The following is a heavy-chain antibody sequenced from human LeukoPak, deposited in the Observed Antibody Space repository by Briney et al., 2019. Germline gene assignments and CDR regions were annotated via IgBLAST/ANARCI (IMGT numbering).Heavy chain of an antibody. Sequence: GGSLRLSCAASGFTFSSYAMSWVRQAPGKGLEWVSAISGSGGSTYYADSVKGRFTISRDNSKNTLYLQMNSLRAEDTAVYYCAKATYYYDSSGSEPPLYWGQGTLVTVSS. CDR3: AKATYYYDSSGSEPPLY. CDR2: ISGSGGST. CDR1: GFTFSSYA. J-gene: IGHJ4*02. D-gene: IGHD3-22*01. V-gene: IGHV3-23*01.